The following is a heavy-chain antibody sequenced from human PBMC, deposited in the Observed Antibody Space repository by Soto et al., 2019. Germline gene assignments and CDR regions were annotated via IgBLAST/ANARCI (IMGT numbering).Heavy chain of an antibody. CDR1: GFTFSSYG. D-gene: IGHD2-2*01. CDR2: IWYDGSNK. Sequence: QVQLVESGGGVVQPGRSLRLSCAASGFTFSSYGMHWVRQAPGKGLEWVAVIWYDGSNKYYADSVKGRFTISRENSKNTLYLQMHSLRDEDTAVYYCASHLVLPAAIHFGATWYFDPWGRGTLVTVSS. CDR3: ASHLVLPAAIHFGATWYFDP. J-gene: IGHJ2*01. V-gene: IGHV3-33*01.